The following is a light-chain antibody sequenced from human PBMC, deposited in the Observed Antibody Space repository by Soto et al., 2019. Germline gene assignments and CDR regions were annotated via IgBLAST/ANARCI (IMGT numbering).Light chain of an antibody. J-gene: IGLJ1*01. Sequence: QSVLTQPASVSGSPGQSITISCTGTSSDVGGYDYVSWYQHHPGKAPKLTIYEVSNRPSGVSNRFSGSKSGNAASLTISGLQAEDEADYYCSSYTSSSLYVFGTGTKVTVL. V-gene: IGLV2-14*01. CDR1: SSDVGGYDY. CDR2: EVS. CDR3: SSYTSSSLYV.